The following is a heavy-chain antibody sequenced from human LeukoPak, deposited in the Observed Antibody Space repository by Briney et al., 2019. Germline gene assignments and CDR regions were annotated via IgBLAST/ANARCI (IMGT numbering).Heavy chain of an antibody. D-gene: IGHD6-13*01. J-gene: IGHJ4*02. CDR1: GGTFSSYA. CDR3: ASSAPGYSSSWTRDYFDY. Sequence: ASVKVSCKASGGTFSSYAISWVRQAPGQGIEWMGRIIPILGIANYAQKFQGRVTITADKSTSTAYMELSSLRSEDTAVYYCASSAPGYSSSWTRDYFDYWGQGTLVTVSS. CDR2: IIPILGIA. V-gene: IGHV1-69*04.